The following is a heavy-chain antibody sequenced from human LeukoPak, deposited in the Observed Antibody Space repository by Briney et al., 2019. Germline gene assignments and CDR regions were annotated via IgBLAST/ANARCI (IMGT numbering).Heavy chain of an antibody. CDR2: IKQDGSER. V-gene: IGHV3-7*02. Sequence: GGSLRLSCAVSGFTFRSYWMTWVRQAPGKGLEWVANIKQDGSERDYVDSVKGRFTISRDNAKNTLYLQMNRLRAEDTAVYYCARVRGYNYGYNYWGQGTLVTVSS. D-gene: IGHD5-18*01. J-gene: IGHJ4*02. CDR1: GFTFRSYW. CDR3: ARVRGYNYGYNY.